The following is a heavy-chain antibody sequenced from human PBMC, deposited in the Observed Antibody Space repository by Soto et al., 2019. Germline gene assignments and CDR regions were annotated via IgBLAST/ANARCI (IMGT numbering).Heavy chain of an antibody. J-gene: IGHJ4*02. CDR3: ARSPDSSGYYHYFDY. CDR1: GYSFTTYG. CDR2: FNTYTGNP. V-gene: IGHV7-4-1*02. D-gene: IGHD3-22*01. Sequence: ASVKVSCKASGYSFTTYGMNWVPQAPGQGLEWMGWFNTYTGNPTYAQGFTGRFVFSMDTSASTAYLQISSLKAEDVAMYYCARSPDSSGYYHYFDYWGQGTLVTVAS.